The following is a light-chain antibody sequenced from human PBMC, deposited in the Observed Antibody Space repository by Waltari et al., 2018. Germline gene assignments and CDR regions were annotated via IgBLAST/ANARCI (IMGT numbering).Light chain of an antibody. V-gene: IGLV1-47*01. Sequence: QSVLTQPPSASGTPGQTVTISCSGSSSNVGSNYVCWYQQVPGSAPKLLIYRNDPRPSGGPDRFSGSKSGTSPSLAITGLRSEDESDYYCAAWDDKLNGPVFGGGTKMTVL. CDR3: AAWDDKLNGPV. CDR1: SSNVGSNY. CDR2: RND. J-gene: IGLJ2*01.